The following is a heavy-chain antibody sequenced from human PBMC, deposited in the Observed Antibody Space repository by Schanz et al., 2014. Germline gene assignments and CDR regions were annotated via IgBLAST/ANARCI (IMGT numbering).Heavy chain of an antibody. Sequence: QVQLQESGPGLAKPSQTLSLTCTVSGGSVSSGGDYWSWIRQHPGKGLEWIGFISYSGSTYYNPSLKSRVTISVDTYKNQFSLNLSSATAADTAVYYCARDRGHGDLPGDIWGQGTMVTVSS. CDR1: GGSVSSGGDY. CDR2: ISYSGST. J-gene: IGHJ3*02. CDR3: ARDRGHGDLPGDI. D-gene: IGHD4-17*01. V-gene: IGHV4-31*03.